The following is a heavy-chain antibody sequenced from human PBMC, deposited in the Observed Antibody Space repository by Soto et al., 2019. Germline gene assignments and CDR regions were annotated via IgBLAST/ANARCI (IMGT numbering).Heavy chain of an antibody. Sequence: ASVKVSCKVSGYTLTELSMHWVRQAPGKGLGWMGGFDPEDGETIYAQKFQGRVTMTEDTSTDTAYMELSSLRSEDTAVYYCATAIRFLEWPDAFDIWGQGTMVTVSS. CDR1: GYTLTELS. V-gene: IGHV1-24*01. CDR3: ATAIRFLEWPDAFDI. D-gene: IGHD3-3*01. CDR2: FDPEDGET. J-gene: IGHJ3*02.